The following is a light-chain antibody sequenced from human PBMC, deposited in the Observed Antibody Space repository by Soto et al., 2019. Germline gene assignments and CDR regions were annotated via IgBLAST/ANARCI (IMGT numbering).Light chain of an antibody. CDR3: DQYVSSSGYT. CDR2: GAP. J-gene: IGKJ2*01. CDR1: QSVSSSY. V-gene: IGKV3-20*01. Sequence: EIVLTQSPGTLSLSPGERATLSCRASQSVSSSYLAWYQLQPGQAPRVLIYGAPSSATGIPDVFSGSGSGTAFSLIISMLETDGFAVYYCDQYVSSSGYTFGQGTKLEIK.